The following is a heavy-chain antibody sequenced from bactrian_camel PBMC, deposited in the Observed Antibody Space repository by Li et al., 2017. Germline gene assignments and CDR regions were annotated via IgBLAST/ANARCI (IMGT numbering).Heavy chain of an antibody. J-gene: IGHJ4*01. CDR2: LGDDGST. V-gene: IGHV3S55*01. D-gene: IGHD1*01. CDR1: GDHRM. Sequence: HVQLVESGGGSAQIGGSLRLSCVVSGDHRMVAWFRQGPGRTREGVAGLGDDGSTSYAKFAEGRFTISKDSKNTFYLQMTQLKPEGTSVYYCAASRWVTWARELLESDFHYWGQGTQVTVS. CDR3: AASRWVTWARELLESDFHY.